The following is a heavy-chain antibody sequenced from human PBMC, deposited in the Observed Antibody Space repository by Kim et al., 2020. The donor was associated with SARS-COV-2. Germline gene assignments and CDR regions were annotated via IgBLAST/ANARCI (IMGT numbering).Heavy chain of an antibody. CDR1: GGSISSSSYY. CDR3: AREPHAEGGSYFG. Sequence: SETLSLTCTVSGGSISSSSYYWGWIRQPPGKGLEWIGSIYYSGSTYYNPSLKSRVTISVDTSKNQFSLKLSSVTAADTAVYYCAREPHAEGGSYFGWGQGTLVTVSS. CDR2: IYYSGST. J-gene: IGHJ4*02. V-gene: IGHV4-39*07. D-gene: IGHD1-26*01.